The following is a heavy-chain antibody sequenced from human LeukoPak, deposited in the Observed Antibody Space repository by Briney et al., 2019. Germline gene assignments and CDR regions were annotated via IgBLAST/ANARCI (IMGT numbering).Heavy chain of an antibody. CDR2: ISAQNGNT. D-gene: IGHD5-12*01. V-gene: IGHV1-18*01. CDR3: ARESNGGYGFDY. CDR1: VYMFTRHG. Sequence: GASLRVSCKSAVYMFTRHGIHWLRQAPGQGLEWMGWISAQNGNTNYMLQFLGRVTMTRDTSASTAYMELRSLKSDDTAVYYSARESNGGYGFDYWGQGTPVTAAS. J-gene: IGHJ4*02.